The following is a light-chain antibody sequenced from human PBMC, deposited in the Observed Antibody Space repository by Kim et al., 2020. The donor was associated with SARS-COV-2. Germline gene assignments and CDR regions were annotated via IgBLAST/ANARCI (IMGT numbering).Light chain of an antibody. CDR1: QSVSSY. Sequence: ESVMTQSPATRSLSPGERATLSCRASQSVSSYLTWYQQKPGQAPRLLIYDASNRATGIPARFSGSGSGTDFTLTISSLEAEDFGVYYCQQRSNWPLTFGGGTKVDIK. V-gene: IGKV3-11*01. CDR3: QQRSNWPLT. CDR2: DAS. J-gene: IGKJ4*01.